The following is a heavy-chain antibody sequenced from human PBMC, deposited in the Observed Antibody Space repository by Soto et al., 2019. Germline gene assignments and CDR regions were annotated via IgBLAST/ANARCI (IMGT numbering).Heavy chain of an antibody. CDR1: GFTFSSYD. J-gene: IGHJ5*01. CDR3: ARGEVRSSSGPSWFDS. CDR2: LDVAGDT. Sequence: GGSLRLSGAASGFTFSSYDMHWVRQVTGKGLEWSSVLDVAGDTKYSDCVKGRVTISRENATNSLYLQMHTLTVGDTAVYYCARGEVRSSSGPSWFDSWGQG. V-gene: IGHV3-13*01. D-gene: IGHD6-6*01.